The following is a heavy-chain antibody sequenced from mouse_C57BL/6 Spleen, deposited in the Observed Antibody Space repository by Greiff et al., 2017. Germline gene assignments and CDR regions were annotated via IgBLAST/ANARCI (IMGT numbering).Heavy chain of an antibody. V-gene: IGHV5-17*01. CDR1: GFTFSDYG. CDR3: ARNYGSSWDY. J-gene: IGHJ4*01. CDR2: ISSGSSTI. D-gene: IGHD1-1*01. Sequence: EVKLVESGGGLVKPGGSLKLSCAASGFTFSDYGMHWVRQAPEKGLEWVAYISSGSSTIYYADTVKGRFTISRDNAQNTLFLQMTSLRSEDTAMYYCARNYGSSWDYWGQGTTVTVSS.